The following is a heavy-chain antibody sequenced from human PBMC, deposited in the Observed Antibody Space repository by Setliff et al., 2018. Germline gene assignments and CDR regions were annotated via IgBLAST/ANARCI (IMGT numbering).Heavy chain of an antibody. V-gene: IGHV1-2*02. CDR1: GYTFTGYY. CDR3: ARVAPHYYDSSGTNWFDP. D-gene: IGHD3-22*01. J-gene: IGHJ5*02. CDR2: INPNSGGT. Sequence: ASVKVSCKASGYTFTGYYMHWVRQAPGQGLEWMGWINPNSGGTNYAQKFQGRFTMTRDTSISTAYMELSRLRSDDTAVYYCARVAPHYYDSSGTNWFDPWGQGTLVTVSS.